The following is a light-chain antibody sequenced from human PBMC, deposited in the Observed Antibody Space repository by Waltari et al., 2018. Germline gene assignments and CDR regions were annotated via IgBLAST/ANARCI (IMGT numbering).Light chain of an antibody. V-gene: IGLV2-23*01. Sequence: QSALTQPASVSGSPGQSITISCTGTTSDVGNYNLVSWYQQVPGRAPKLMIYENSRRPSDISHLFSGYHSGNTASLTISGLQAEDEADYYCCSFASSRTWVFGGGTKLTVL. CDR3: CSFASSRTWV. CDR1: TSDVGNYNL. CDR2: ENS. J-gene: IGLJ3*02.